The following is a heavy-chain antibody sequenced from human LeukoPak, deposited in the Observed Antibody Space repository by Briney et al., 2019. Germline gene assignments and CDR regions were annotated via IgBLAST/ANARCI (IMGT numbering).Heavy chain of an antibody. D-gene: IGHD6-19*01. CDR3: AKRYSSAWYFFDY. Sequence: PGGSLRLSCAASGFTFSSYGVSWVRQAPGKGLEWVSAISGSGGNTYYADSVKGRFTISRDNSKNTLYLQMNSLRAEDTAVYYCAKRYSSAWYFFDYWGQGTLVTVSS. V-gene: IGHV3-23*01. CDR1: GFTFSSYG. CDR2: ISGSGGNT. J-gene: IGHJ4*02.